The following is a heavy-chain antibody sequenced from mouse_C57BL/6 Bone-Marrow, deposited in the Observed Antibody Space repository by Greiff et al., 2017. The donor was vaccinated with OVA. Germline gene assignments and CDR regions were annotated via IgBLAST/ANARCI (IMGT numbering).Heavy chain of an antibody. V-gene: IGHV1-36*01. CDR2: VYPYNGGT. J-gene: IGHJ1*03. Sequence: VQLKQSGPVLVKPGPSVKISCKASGFTFTDYYMHWVKQSHGKSLEWIGLVYPYNGGTSYNQKFKGKATLTVDTSSSTAYMELNSLTSEDSAVYYCARKGPLYYGSSYWYFDVWGTGTTVTVSS. CDR1: GFTFTDYY. D-gene: IGHD1-1*01. CDR3: ARKGPLYYGSSYWYFDV.